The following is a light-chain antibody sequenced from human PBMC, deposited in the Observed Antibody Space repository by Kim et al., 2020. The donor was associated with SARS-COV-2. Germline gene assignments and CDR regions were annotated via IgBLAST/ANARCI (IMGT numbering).Light chain of an antibody. CDR3: QQYGSSHWT. Sequence: EIVLTQSPGTLSLSPGERATLSCMASQSVSSSYLAWYQQKPGQAPRLLIYGASSRATGIPDRFSGSGSGTDFTLTISRLEPEDFAVYYCQQYGSSHWTFGQGTKVDIK. CDR1: QSVSSSY. V-gene: IGKV3-20*01. J-gene: IGKJ1*01. CDR2: GAS.